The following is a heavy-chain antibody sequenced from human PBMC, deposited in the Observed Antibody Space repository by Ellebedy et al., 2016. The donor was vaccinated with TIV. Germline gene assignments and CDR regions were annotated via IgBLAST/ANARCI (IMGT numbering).Heavy chain of an antibody. Sequence: GESLKISCSASGFTFSSFALHWVRQAPGKGLKHVSAINADGDTYFADSVKGRVTISRDNSKNTLYLQMSSLTTEDTAVYYCVKDLSNTGSYIRPFDYWGQGTLVTVSS. CDR1: GFTFSSFA. J-gene: IGHJ4*02. V-gene: IGHV3-64D*06. CDR2: INADGDT. CDR3: VKDLSNTGSYIRPFDY. D-gene: IGHD2-2*02.